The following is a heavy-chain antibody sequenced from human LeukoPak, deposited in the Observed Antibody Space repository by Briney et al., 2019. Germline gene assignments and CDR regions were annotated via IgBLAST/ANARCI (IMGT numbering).Heavy chain of an antibody. J-gene: IGHJ4*02. V-gene: IGHV4-39*07. Sequence: SETLSLTCTVSGGSISSSSYYWGWIRQPPGKGLEWIGSIYYSGSTYYNPSLKSRVTISVDTSKNQFSLKLSSVTAADTAVYYCARDQATYYYGSGSYAGYDYWGQGTLVTVSS. D-gene: IGHD3-10*01. CDR2: IYYSGST. CDR1: GGSISSSSYY. CDR3: ARDQATYYYGSGSYAGYDY.